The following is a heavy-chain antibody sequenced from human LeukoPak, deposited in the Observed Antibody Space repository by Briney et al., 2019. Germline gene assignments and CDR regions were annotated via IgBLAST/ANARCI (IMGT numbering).Heavy chain of an antibody. Sequence: GGSLRLSCAASGFTFSRYGMHWVHQAPGKGLEWVAFIRYDESTKYYADSVKGRFTISRDNAKNSLYLQMNNLRVEDAAVYYCARDRAAADYDAFDIWGQGSMVTVSS. CDR1: GFTFSRYG. D-gene: IGHD6-13*01. J-gene: IGHJ3*02. CDR2: IRYDESTK. V-gene: IGHV3-30*02. CDR3: ARDRAAADYDAFDI.